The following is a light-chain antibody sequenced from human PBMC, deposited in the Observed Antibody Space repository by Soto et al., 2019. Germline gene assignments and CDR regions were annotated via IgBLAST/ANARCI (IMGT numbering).Light chain of an antibody. J-gene: IGKJ5*01. CDR3: LQSYSTPIT. V-gene: IGKV1-39*01. CDR1: QSISNY. CDR2: AAS. Sequence: DIQMPHSTSTRSTSVGDRVTITCRASQSISNYLTWYQQKPGKAPKVLIYAASNLQSGVPSRFSGSGSGTDFTLTISSLQPEDFATYYCLQSYSTPITFGQGTRLEI.